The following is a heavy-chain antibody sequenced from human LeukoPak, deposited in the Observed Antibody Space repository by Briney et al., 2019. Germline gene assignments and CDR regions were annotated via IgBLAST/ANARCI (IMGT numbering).Heavy chain of an antibody. D-gene: IGHD7-27*01. J-gene: IGHJ6*02. CDR1: GGSISSYY. CDR2: IYYSGST. CDR3: ARVGPPGQYYYYGMDV. V-gene: IGHV4-59*01. Sequence: PSETLSLTCTVSGGSISSYYWSWIRQPPGKGLEWIGYIYYSGSTNYNPSLKSRVTISVDTSKNQFSLKLSSVTAADTAVYYCARVGPPGQYYYYGMDVWGQGTTVTVSS.